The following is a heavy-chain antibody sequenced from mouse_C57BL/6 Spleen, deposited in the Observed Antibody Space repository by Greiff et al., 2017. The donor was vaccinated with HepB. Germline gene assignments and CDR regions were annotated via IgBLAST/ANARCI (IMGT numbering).Heavy chain of an antibody. Sequence: VQLQQSGAELARPGASVKLSCKASGYTFTSYGISWVKQRTGQGLEWIGEIYPRSGNTYYNEKFKGKATLTADKSSSTAYMELRSLTSEDSAVYFCARWPMDGYYCGYAMDYWGQGTSVTVSS. J-gene: IGHJ4*01. D-gene: IGHD2-3*01. CDR3: ARWPMDGYYCGYAMDY. V-gene: IGHV1-81*01. CDR1: GYTFTSYG. CDR2: IYPRSGNT.